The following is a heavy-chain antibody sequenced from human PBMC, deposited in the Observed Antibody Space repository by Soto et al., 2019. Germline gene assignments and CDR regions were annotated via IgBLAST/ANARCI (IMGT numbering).Heavy chain of an antibody. CDR1: GFTFSDYF. CDR2: ISSTGNTT. D-gene: IGHD4-17*01. Sequence: QVQLVESGGGLVKPGGFVRLSCAASGFTFSDYFMNWIRQAPGKGLEWISYISSTGNTTHYADSVKGRFTNSRDNAERSLYLQMNSRRADDTAVYYCARDLTTVTPSRSYNGMDVWGQGTTVTVSS. J-gene: IGHJ6*02. V-gene: IGHV3-11*01. CDR3: ARDLTTVTPSRSYNGMDV.